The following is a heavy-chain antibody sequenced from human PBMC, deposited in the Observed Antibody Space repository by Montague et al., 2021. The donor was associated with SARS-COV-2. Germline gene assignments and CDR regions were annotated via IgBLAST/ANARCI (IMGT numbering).Heavy chain of an antibody. Sequence: TLSLTCTVSGGSISSGGYYWSWIRQHPGKGLEWIGYIYYSGSTYYNPSLKSRVTISVDTSKNQFSLKLSSVTAADTAVYYCALNYIRVRSWYGMDVWGQGTTVTVSS. D-gene: IGHD3-10*01. CDR1: GGSISSGGYY. V-gene: IGHV4-31*03. CDR2: IYYSGST. J-gene: IGHJ6*02. CDR3: ALNYIRVRSWYGMDV.